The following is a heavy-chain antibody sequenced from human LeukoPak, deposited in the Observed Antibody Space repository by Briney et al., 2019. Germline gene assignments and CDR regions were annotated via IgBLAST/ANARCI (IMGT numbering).Heavy chain of an antibody. Sequence: PGGSLRLSCAASGFTFSSYSMNWVRQAPGKGLEWVSSISSSSSYIYYADSVKGRFTISRDNAKNSLYLQMNSLRAEDTAVYYCARGRYSSSWYDGYGYWGQGTLVTVSS. J-gene: IGHJ4*02. CDR1: GFTFSSYS. V-gene: IGHV3-21*01. D-gene: IGHD6-13*01. CDR3: ARGRYSSSWYDGYGY. CDR2: ISSSSSYI.